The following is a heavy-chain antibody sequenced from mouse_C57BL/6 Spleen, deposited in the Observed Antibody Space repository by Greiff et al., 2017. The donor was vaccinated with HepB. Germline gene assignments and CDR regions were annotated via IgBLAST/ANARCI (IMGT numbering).Heavy chain of an antibody. CDR1: GFTFSDYG. D-gene: IGHD2-5*01. CDR2: ISSGSSTI. J-gene: IGHJ1*03. Sequence: EVKVEESGGGLVKPGGSLKLSCAASGFTFSDYGMHWVRQAPEKGLEWVAYISSGSSTIYYADTVKGRFTISRDNAKNTLFLQMTSLRSEDTAMYYCARDYSNWYFDVWGTGTTVTVSS. V-gene: IGHV5-17*01. CDR3: ARDYSNWYFDV.